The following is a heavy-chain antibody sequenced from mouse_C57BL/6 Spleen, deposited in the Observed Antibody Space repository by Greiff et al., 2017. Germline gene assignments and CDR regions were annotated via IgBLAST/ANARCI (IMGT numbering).Heavy chain of an antibody. D-gene: IGHD1-1*02. V-gene: IGHV1-19*01. CDR1: GYTFTDYY. CDR2: INPYNGGT. Sequence: VQLQQSGPVLVQPGASVKMSCNASGYTFTDYYMNWVKQSHGKSLEWIGVINPYNGGTSYNQTFKGKATLTVDKSSSTAYMEVRSLTSEDSAVYYGARAGGRAWFAYWGQGTLGTVSA. J-gene: IGHJ3*01. CDR3: ARAGGRAWFAY.